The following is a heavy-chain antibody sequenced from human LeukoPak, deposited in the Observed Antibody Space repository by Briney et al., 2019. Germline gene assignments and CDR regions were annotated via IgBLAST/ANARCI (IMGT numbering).Heavy chain of an antibody. V-gene: IGHV1-69*04. CDR3: ARDNGDYLKRNAFDI. CDR2: IIPILGIA. D-gene: IGHD4-17*01. Sequence: ASVKVSCKASGGTFSSYAISWVRQAPGQGLAWMGRIIPILGIANYAQKFQGRVTITADKSTSTAYMELSSLRSEDTAVYYCARDNGDYLKRNAFDIWGQGTMVTVSS. J-gene: IGHJ3*02. CDR1: GGTFSSYA.